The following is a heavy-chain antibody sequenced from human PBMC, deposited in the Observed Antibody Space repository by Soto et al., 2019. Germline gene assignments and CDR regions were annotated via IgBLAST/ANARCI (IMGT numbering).Heavy chain of an antibody. CDR3: AKNPPLTSRRRYYYAMDV. CDR2: TSFDGSNK. Sequence: GGSLRLSCAASGFTFSTYGMHWVRQAPGKGLEWVAVTSFDGSNKYYADSVKGRFTISRANSKNTLYLQMNSLRAEDTAVYYCAKNPPLTSRRRYYYAMDVWGQGTTVTVSS. J-gene: IGHJ6*02. CDR1: GFTFSTYG. V-gene: IGHV3-30*18. D-gene: IGHD3-10*02.